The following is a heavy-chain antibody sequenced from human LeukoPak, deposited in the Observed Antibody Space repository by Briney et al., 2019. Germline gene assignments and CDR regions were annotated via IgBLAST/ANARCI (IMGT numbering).Heavy chain of an antibody. CDR2: IYSGGST. CDR1: GFIVRSNY. V-gene: IGHV3-66*01. D-gene: IGHD3-10*01. CDR3: ARAGRGSGSSPPHY. Sequence: GGSLRLSCAASGFIVRSNYMSWVRQAPGKGQEWVSVIYSGGSTYYADSVKGRFTISRDNSKNTLYLQMNSLRAEDTAVYYCARAGRGSGSSPPHYWGQGTLVTVSS. J-gene: IGHJ4*02.